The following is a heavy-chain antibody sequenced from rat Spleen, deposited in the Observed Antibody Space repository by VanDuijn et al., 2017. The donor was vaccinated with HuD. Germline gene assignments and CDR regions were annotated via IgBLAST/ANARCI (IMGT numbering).Heavy chain of an antibody. V-gene: IGHV5-31*01. D-gene: IGHD1-11*01. CDR3: ARHEDYGGYSKDYFEY. CDR2: ISPSGGNT. J-gene: IGHJ2*01. Sequence: EVQLVESGGGLVQPGRSLKLSCVASGFTFNNYWMTWIRQAPTKGLEWVASISPSGGNTYYRDSVKGRLTVSRDNAKSTLYLQMDSLRSEDTATYYCARHEDYGGYSKDYFEYWGQGVMVTVSS. CDR1: GFTFNNYW.